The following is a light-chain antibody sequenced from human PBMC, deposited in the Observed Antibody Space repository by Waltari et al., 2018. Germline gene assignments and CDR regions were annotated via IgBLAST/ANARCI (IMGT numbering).Light chain of an antibody. Sequence: QAVVTQEPSLTVSPGGTVTLTCGSSPGAVTSGHYPYWFQQKPGQAPRTLIYDTSNKHSWTPARFSGSLLGGKAALTLSGAQPEDEAEYYCLLSYSGARPLVFGGGTKLTVL. J-gene: IGLJ2*01. CDR3: LLSYSGARPLV. CDR2: DTS. CDR1: PGAVTSGHY. V-gene: IGLV7-46*01.